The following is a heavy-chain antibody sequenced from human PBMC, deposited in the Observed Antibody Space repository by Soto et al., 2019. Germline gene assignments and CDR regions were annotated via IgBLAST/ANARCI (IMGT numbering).Heavy chain of an antibody. CDR1: GGSISSGGYY. J-gene: IGHJ4*02. V-gene: IGHV4-31*03. D-gene: IGHD3-9*01. CDR2: IYYSGST. CDR3: ARANDILTGYIDY. Sequence: SETLSLTCTVSGGSISSGGYYWSWIRQHPGKGLEWIGYIYYSGSTYYNPSLKSRVTISVDTSKNQFSLKLSSVTAADTAVYYCARANDILTGYIDYWGQGTLVTVSS.